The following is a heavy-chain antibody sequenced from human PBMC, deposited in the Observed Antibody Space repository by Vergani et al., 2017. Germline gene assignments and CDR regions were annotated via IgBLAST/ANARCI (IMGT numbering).Heavy chain of an antibody. CDR2: INHSGST. J-gene: IGHJ4*02. D-gene: IGHD3-10*01. CDR1: GGSFSGYY. V-gene: IGHV4-34*01. Sequence: QVQLQQWGAGLLKPSETLSLTCAVYGGSFSGYYWSWIRQPPGTGLEWIGEINHSGSTNYNPSLKSRVTISVDTSKNQFSLKLSSVTAADTAVYYCARRPYLPMVRGVITKYYFDYWGQGTLVTVSS. CDR3: ARRPYLPMVRGVITKYYFDY.